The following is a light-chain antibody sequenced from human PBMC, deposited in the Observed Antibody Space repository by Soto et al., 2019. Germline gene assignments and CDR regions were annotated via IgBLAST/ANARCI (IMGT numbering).Light chain of an antibody. V-gene: IGLV2-23*02. Sequence: QSALTQPASVSGSPGQSITISCTGTSNDIGGHNHVSWYQQHPGNSPKLIIYEVTERPSGVSNRFSASKSGITASLTISGLQAEDEADYYCCSYAGIITWVCGGGTKLTVL. CDR2: EVT. J-gene: IGLJ3*02. CDR3: CSYAGIITWV. CDR1: SNDIGGHNH.